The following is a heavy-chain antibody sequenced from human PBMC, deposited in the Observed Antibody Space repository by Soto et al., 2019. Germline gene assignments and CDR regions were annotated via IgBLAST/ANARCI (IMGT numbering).Heavy chain of an antibody. CDR1: GGSIRSSSCY. V-gene: IGHV4-39*01. Sequence: SETQSLTCTVSGGSIRSSSCYWGWIRQPPGKGLEWIGTIYYSGSTYYNPSLKSRVTISVDTSKNQFSLTLTSVTAADTAVYYCARQCRGVTCHWFVPWGQGTLVTVSS. CDR2: IYYSGST. J-gene: IGHJ5*02. D-gene: IGHD2-15*01. CDR3: ARQCRGVTCHWFVP.